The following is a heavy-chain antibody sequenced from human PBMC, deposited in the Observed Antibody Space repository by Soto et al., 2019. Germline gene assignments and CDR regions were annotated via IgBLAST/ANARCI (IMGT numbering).Heavy chain of an antibody. Sequence: QVQLVQSGAEVKKPGASVKVSCKAFGYTFANYAIHWVRQAPGQRPEWMGWINTGKGNTEYSQEIQDRVTITRDTSACTAYRELSGLRSEDTAIYYCARAGDDCRTTKCYVIDYWGQGTLVTVSS. D-gene: IGHD2-2*01. CDR3: ARAGDDCRTTKCYVIDY. J-gene: IGHJ4*02. CDR1: GYTFANYA. V-gene: IGHV1-3*04. CDR2: INTGKGNT.